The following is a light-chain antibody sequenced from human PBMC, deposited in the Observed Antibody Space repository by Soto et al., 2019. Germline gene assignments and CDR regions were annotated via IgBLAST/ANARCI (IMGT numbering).Light chain of an antibody. CDR3: QQYNSYSLWT. CDR1: QSISSW. V-gene: IGKV1-5*03. J-gene: IGKJ1*01. CDR2: KAP. Sequence: DIQMTQSPSTLSAAVGDRVTITCRASQSISSWLAWYQQKPGKAPKLLIYKAPSLESGVPSRFSGSGSGTEFTLTISSLQPDDFATYYCQQYNSYSLWTFGQGTKVDI.